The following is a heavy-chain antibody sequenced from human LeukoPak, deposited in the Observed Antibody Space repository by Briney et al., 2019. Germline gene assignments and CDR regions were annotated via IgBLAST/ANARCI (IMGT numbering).Heavy chain of an antibody. CDR2: IWYDGSNK. D-gene: IGHD3-22*01. CDR1: GFTFSSYG. V-gene: IGHV3-33*06. CDR3: AKDYYDSSGYFDY. J-gene: IGHJ4*02. Sequence: GGSLRLSCAASGFTFSSYGMHWVRQAPGKGLEWVAVIWYDGSNKYYADSVKGRFTISRDNSKNALYLQMNSLRAEDTAVYYCAKDYYDSSGYFDYWGQGTLVIVSS.